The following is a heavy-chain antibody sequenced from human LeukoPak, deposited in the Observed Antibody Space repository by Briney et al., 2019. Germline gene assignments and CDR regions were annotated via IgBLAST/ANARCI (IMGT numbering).Heavy chain of an antibody. CDR3: ARVPQSSGLFDY. CDR2: IYYSGST. V-gene: IGHV4-59*01. J-gene: IGHJ4*02. Sequence: SETLSLTCTVSGGSISSYYWSWIRQPPGKGLEWIGYIYYSGSTNYNPSLKSRVTISVDTSKNQFSLKLSSVTAADTAVYYCARVPQSSGLFDYWGQGTLVTVSS. CDR1: GGSISSYY. D-gene: IGHD6-19*01.